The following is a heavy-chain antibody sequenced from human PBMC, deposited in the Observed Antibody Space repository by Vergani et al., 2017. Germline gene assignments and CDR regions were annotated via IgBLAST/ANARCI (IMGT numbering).Heavy chain of an antibody. D-gene: IGHD2-2*01. V-gene: IGHV3-23*01. CDR3: AKESVVVPAGKHSNWYFDL. J-gene: IGHJ2*01. CDR1: GFTFSSYA. CDR2: ISGSGGST. Sequence: EVQLLESGGGLVQPGGSLRLSCAASGFTFSSYAMSWVRQAPGKGLEWVSAISGSGGSTYYADSVKGRFTITRDNSKTTLYLQMNSLRAEDTAVYYCAKESVVVPAGKHSNWYFDLWGRGTLVTVSS.